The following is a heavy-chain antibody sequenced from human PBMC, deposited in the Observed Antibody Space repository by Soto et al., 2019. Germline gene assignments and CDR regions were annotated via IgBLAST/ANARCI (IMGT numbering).Heavy chain of an antibody. CDR3: AQDRGSSWYHYKSFAP. V-gene: IGHV3-23*01. CDR1: GFTFSGYA. J-gene: IGHJ5*02. D-gene: IGHD6-13*01. CDR2: IGSGSP. Sequence: EVQLLESGGGLVQPGGSLRLSCAASGFTFSGYAMSWVRQAPGKGLEWVSAIGSGSPFYADSVKGRFTISRDNANSMLYLQMNSLRADDTAVYFCAQDRGSSWYHYKSFAPAGQGTLVTVSS.